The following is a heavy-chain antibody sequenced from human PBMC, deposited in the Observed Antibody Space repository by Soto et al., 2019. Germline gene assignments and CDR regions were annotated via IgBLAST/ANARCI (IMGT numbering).Heavy chain of an antibody. CDR2: ISAYNGNT. J-gene: IGHJ6*02. D-gene: IGHD3-10*01. V-gene: IGHV1-18*01. CDR1: GCTFTSYG. Sequence: GASVKVSCKASGCTFTSYGISWVRQAPGQGLEWMGWISAYNGNTNYAQKLQGRATMTTDTSTSTAYMELRSLRSDDTAVYYCAREGESITMVRGVYYYYGMDVWGQGTTVTVSS. CDR3: AREGESITMVRGVYYYYGMDV.